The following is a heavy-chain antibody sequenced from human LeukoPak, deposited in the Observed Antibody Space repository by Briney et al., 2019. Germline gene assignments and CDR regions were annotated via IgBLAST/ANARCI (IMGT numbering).Heavy chain of an antibody. J-gene: IGHJ4*02. Sequence: GASVKVSCKASGSTFTRYYIHWVRQAPGQGLEWMGWINPNSGGTSYAQKFQGRVTMTRDTSISTAYMELSRLRSDDTAVYYCALAYYDFWSGYSPGGVDYWGQGTLVTVSS. V-gene: IGHV1-2*02. CDR2: INPNSGGT. CDR1: GSTFTRYY. D-gene: IGHD3-3*01. CDR3: ALAYYDFWSGYSPGGVDY.